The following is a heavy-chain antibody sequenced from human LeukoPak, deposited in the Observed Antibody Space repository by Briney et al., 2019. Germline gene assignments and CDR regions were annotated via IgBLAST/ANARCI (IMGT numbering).Heavy chain of an antibody. CDR1: GYSISTGYY. Sequence: SETLSLTCAVSGYSISTGYYWGWIRQSPGKGLEWIGNIYHSGTTHYNPSLQGRVTLSVDTSKNQFSLNLNSVTAADTAVYYCTRFSTASSRPAYYWGQGTLVIVSS. V-gene: IGHV4-38-2*01. D-gene: IGHD2-21*01. CDR2: IYHSGTT. J-gene: IGHJ4*02. CDR3: TRFSTASSRPAYY.